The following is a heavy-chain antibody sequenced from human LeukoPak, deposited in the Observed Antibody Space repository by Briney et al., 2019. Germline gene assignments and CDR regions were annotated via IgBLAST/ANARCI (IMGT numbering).Heavy chain of an antibody. CDR1: GGSISSGNYY. D-gene: IGHD3-22*01. J-gene: IGHJ5*02. Sequence: PSETLSLTCTVSGGSISSGNYYWTWIRQPAGKGLEWIGRIYTSGGTSGTTYYNPSLKSRVTISVDTSKNQFSLKLSSVTAADTAVYCRAWGDTSGYPFAPWGQGTLVTVSS. CDR2: IYTSGGTSGTT. V-gene: IGHV4-61*02. CDR3: AWGDTSGYPFAP.